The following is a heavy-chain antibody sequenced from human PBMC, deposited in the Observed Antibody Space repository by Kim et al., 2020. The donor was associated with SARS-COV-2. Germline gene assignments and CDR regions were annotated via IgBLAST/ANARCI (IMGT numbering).Heavy chain of an antibody. Sequence: ASVKVSCKASGYTFTSYGISWVRQAPGQGLEWMGWISAYNGNTNYAQKLQGRVTMTTDTSTSTAYMELRSLRSDDTAVYYCARDAFSYGDYAVNWFDPWGQGTLVTVSS. CDR2: ISAYNGNT. J-gene: IGHJ5*02. CDR3: ARDAFSYGDYAVNWFDP. V-gene: IGHV1-18*01. D-gene: IGHD4-17*01. CDR1: GYTFTSYG.